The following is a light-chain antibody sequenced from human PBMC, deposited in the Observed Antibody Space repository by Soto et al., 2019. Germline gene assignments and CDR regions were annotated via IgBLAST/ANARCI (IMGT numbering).Light chain of an antibody. CDR2: DVN. CDR3: KSYTSKSTPWV. J-gene: IGLJ3*02. Sequence: QSALTQPASVSGSPGQSITISCTGTSSDVGAYDHVSWYQQHPGKAPKLVIFDVNNRPSGVSNRFSGSKSGNTASLTIFGLEAEDEADYYCKSYTSKSTPWVFGVWTKLTVL. CDR1: SSDVGAYDH. V-gene: IGLV2-14*03.